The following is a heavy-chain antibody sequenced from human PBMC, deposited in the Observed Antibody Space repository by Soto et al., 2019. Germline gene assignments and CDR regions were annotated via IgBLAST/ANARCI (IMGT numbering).Heavy chain of an antibody. CDR1: GGTFSSYA. D-gene: IGHD2-21*02. V-gene: IGHV1-69*01. CDR3: ARDGAYCGGDCPPDGYYYYGMDV. J-gene: IGHJ6*02. CDR2: IIPIFGTA. Sequence: QVQLVQSGAEVKKPGSSVKVSCKASGGTFSSYAISWVRQAPGQGLEWMGGIIPIFGTANYAQKFQGRVTMTADESTGTAYMELSSLRSEDTAVYYCARDGAYCGGDCPPDGYYYYGMDVWGQGTTVTVSS.